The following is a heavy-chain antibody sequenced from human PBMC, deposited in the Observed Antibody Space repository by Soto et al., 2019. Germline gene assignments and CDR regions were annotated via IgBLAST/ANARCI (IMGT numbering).Heavy chain of an antibody. Sequence: PGGSLRLSCAASGFTFSIYSMNWVRQAPGKGLDWVSYIMPGSSHIFYADSVKGRFTISRDNAKNSLYLQMNSLRDEDTAVYYCARVAIASGGVIAVTYALDVWGQGTTVTVSS. J-gene: IGHJ6*02. CDR3: ARVAIASGGVIAVTYALDV. CDR1: GFTFSIYS. D-gene: IGHD3-16*02. CDR2: IMPGSSHI. V-gene: IGHV3-48*02.